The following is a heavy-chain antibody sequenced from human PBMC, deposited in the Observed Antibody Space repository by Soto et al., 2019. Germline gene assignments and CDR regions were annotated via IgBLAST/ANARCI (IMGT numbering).Heavy chain of an antibody. D-gene: IGHD4-17*01. Sequence: SVTVSCQAAGGTFIRYAISWVRQAPGQGLEWMGGIIPIFGTANYAQKFQGRVTITADESTSTAYMELSSLRSEDTAVYYCARVGYYGDYFLDLWGRGTLVTVSS. CDR2: IIPIFGTA. CDR1: GGTFIRYA. CDR3: ARVGYYGDYFLDL. V-gene: IGHV1-69*13. J-gene: IGHJ2*01.